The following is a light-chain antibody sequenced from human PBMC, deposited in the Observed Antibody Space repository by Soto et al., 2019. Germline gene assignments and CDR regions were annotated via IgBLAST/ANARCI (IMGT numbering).Light chain of an antibody. Sequence: QSVLTQPASVSGSPGQSITISCTGANSDIGGYDYVSWYQQHPGKAPKLMIYEVTNRPSGVSNRFSGSKSGNTASLTISGLQAEDEADYYCCSYTTTSTLVVFGGGTKLTVL. CDR1: NSDIGGYDY. CDR3: CSYTTTSTLVV. CDR2: EVT. J-gene: IGLJ2*01. V-gene: IGLV2-14*01.